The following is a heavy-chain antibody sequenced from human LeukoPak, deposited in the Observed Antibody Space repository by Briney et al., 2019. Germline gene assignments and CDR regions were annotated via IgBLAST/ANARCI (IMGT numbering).Heavy chain of an antibody. Sequence: PSDPLSLTCGVSGGSISNTNWWGWVRHPPGHGLEWIEEISLTGLTHYNPSLESRVTVSLDKSKNQLSLDLTSVTAADTAVYYCSRENGAFSPFGYWGQGTLVTVLS. D-gene: IGHD2-8*01. CDR3: SRENGAFSPFGY. V-gene: IGHV4-4*02. J-gene: IGHJ4*02. CDR1: GGSISNTNW. CDR2: ISLTGLT.